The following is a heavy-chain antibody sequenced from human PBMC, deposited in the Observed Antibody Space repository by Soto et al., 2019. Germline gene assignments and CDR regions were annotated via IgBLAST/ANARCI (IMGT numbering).Heavy chain of an antibody. J-gene: IGHJ4*02. Sequence: GESLKISCKGSGYSFTSYWIGWVRQMPGKGLEWMGIIYPGDSDTRYSPSFQGQVTISADKSISTAYLQWSSLKASDTAMYYCARRGKYYYDSSGYAHFDYWGQGTLVTVSS. D-gene: IGHD3-22*01. V-gene: IGHV5-51*01. CDR3: ARRGKYYYDSSGYAHFDY. CDR2: IYPGDSDT. CDR1: GYSFTSYW.